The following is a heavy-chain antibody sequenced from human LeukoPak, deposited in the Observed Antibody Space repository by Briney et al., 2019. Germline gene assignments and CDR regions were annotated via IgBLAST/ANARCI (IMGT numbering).Heavy chain of an antibody. V-gene: IGHV1-8*03. CDR3: ASGRPSNYDFWSGYHL. Sequence: ASVKVSCKASGYTFTSYDINWVRQATGQGLEWMGWMNPNSGNTNYAQKFQGRVTITRDTSISTAYMELSSLRSEDTAVYYCASGRPSNYDFWSGYHLWGQGALVNVSS. D-gene: IGHD3-3*01. J-gene: IGHJ4*02. CDR2: MNPNSGNT. CDR1: GYTFTSYD.